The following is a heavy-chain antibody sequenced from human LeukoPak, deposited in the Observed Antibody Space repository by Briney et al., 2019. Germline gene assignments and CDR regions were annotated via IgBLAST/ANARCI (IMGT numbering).Heavy chain of an antibody. Sequence: SETLSLTCAVYGGSFSGYYWSWIRQPPGKGLEWIGEINHSGSTNYNPSLKSRVTISVDTSKNQFSLKLSSVTAADTAVYYCARGVLRYFDWLLPHYFDYWGQGTLVTVSS. CDR1: GGSFSGYY. CDR3: ARGVLRYFDWLLPHYFDY. D-gene: IGHD3-9*01. V-gene: IGHV4-34*01. CDR2: INHSGST. J-gene: IGHJ4*02.